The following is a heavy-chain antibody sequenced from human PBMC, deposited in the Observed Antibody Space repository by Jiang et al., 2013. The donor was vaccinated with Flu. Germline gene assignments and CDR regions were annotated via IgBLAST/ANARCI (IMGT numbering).Heavy chain of an antibody. Sequence: VQLVESGGGVVQPGGSLRLSCAAPGFTFNTYSMSWVRQAPGKGLEWVAFIWFDGSQTYYEDSVKGRFTISRDNSKNMVDLQMNSLRAEDTAVYYCATLRGSTYDTYLMDFWGQGALVTVSS. J-gene: IGHJ4*02. V-gene: IGHV3-30*02. CDR2: IWFDGSQT. CDR3: ATLRGSTYDTYLMDF. CDR1: GFTFNTYS. D-gene: IGHD2-2*01.